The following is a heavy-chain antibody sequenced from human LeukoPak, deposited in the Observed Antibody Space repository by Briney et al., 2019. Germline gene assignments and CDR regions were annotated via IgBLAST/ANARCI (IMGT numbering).Heavy chain of an antibody. CDR2: ISSSSSYI. D-gene: IGHD6-13*01. J-gene: IGHJ4*02. CDR1: GFTSSSYS. V-gene: IGHV3-21*01. Sequence: GGSLRLSCAASGFTSSSYSMNWVRQAPGKGLEWVSSISSSSSYIYYADSVKGRFTISRDNAKNSLYLQMNSLRAEDTAVYYCARGSIAAAGTGDYWGQGTLVTGSS. CDR3: ARGSIAAAGTGDY.